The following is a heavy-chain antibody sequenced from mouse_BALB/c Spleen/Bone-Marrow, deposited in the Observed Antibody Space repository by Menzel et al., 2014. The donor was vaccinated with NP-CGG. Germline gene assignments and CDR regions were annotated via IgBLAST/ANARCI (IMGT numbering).Heavy chain of an antibody. J-gene: IGHJ1*01. CDR3: ARDINYDIYWYFDV. CDR2: IRNKANGYTT. Sequence: EVQWVESGGGLVQPGGSLRLSCATSGFTFTDYYMSWVRQPPGKALEWLGFIRNKANGYTTEYSASVKGRFTISRDNSQSILYLQMNTLRAEDSATYYCARDINYDIYWYFDVWGAGTTVTVSS. V-gene: IGHV7-3*02. CDR1: GFTFTDYY. D-gene: IGHD2-4*01.